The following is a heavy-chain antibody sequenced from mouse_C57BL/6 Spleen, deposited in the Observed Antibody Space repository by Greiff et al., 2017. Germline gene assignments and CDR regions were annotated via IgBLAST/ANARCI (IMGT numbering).Heavy chain of an antibody. V-gene: IGHV6-6*01. CDR2: IRNKANNHAT. D-gene: IGHD2-5*01. CDR3: TRPESNLYAMDY. Sequence: DVMLVESGGGLVQPGGSLKLSCAASGFTFSDAWMDWVRQSPEKGLEWVAEIRNKANNHATYYAESVKGMFTISRDDSKSSVYLQMNSLRAEDTGIYYCTRPESNLYAMDYWGQGTSVTVSS. J-gene: IGHJ4*01. CDR1: GFTFSDAW.